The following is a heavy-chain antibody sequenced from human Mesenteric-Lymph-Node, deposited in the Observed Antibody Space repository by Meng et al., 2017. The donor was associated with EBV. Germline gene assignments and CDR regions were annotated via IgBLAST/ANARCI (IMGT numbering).Heavy chain of an antibody. CDR2: IYHDGTT. CDR1: GGSISSGYW. CDR3: ARSPYSGSYYANFDY. V-gene: IGHV4-4*02. Sequence: QLQLQEAGRVLVKPSGTLSLTGAGSGGSISSGYWWSWVRQPPGKGLEWIGEIYHDGTTNYPPSLKSRVSISVDKSKNQFSLKLSSVTAADTAVYYCARSPYSGSYYANFDYWGQGTLVTVSS. D-gene: IGHD1-26*01. J-gene: IGHJ4*02.